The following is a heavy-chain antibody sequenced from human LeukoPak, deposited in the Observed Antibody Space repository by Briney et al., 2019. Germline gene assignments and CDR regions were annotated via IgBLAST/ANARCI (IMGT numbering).Heavy chain of an antibody. V-gene: IGHV3-30*02. J-gene: IGHJ4*02. CDR3: ARGVPTGVDYFDY. Sequence: GGSLRLSCAASGFTFSSYGMHWVRQAPGKGLEWVAFIRYDGSNKYYADSVKGRFTISRDNSKNTLYLQMNSLRAEDTAVYYCARGVPTGVDYFDYWGQGTLVTVSS. CDR1: GFTFSSYG. D-gene: IGHD2-8*02. CDR2: IRYDGSNK.